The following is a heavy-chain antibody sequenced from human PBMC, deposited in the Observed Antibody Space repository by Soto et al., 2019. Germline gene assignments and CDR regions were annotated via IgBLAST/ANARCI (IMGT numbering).Heavy chain of an antibody. D-gene: IGHD3-3*01. J-gene: IGHJ4*02. CDR2: MNPNSGNT. Sequence: ASVKVSCKASGYTFTSYDINWVRQATGQGLEWMGWMNPNSGNTGYAQKFQGRVTMTRNTSISTAYMELSSLRSEDTAVYYCEGGRGYYHFWSCHEYWGQGTLVNVSS. V-gene: IGHV1-8*01. CDR1: GYTFTSYD. CDR3: EGGRGYYHFWSCHEY.